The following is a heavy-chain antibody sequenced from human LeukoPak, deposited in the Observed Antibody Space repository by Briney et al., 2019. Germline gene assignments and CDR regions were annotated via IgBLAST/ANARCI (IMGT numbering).Heavy chain of an antibody. CDR2: VIPIFGTA. CDR1: GGTFSSYA. Sequence: ASVKVSCKASGGTFSSYAISWVRQAPGQGLEWMGGVIPIFGTANYAQKFQGRVTITTDESTSTAYMELSSLRSEDTAVYYCARGVMATSYYYYYYMDVWGKGTTVTVSS. V-gene: IGHV1-69*05. J-gene: IGHJ6*03. CDR3: ARGVMATSYYYYYYMDV. D-gene: IGHD5-24*01.